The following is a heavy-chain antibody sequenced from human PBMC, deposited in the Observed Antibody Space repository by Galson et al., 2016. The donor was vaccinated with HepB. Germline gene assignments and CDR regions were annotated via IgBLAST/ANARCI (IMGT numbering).Heavy chain of an antibody. J-gene: IGHJ4*02. Sequence: SVKVSCKASADTFSNYAISWVRQAPGQGLEWMGGVLPMFDTSNYAQRFQGRVTITADKSTSTAYMELRSLRSEDTAVYYCARTTVVATLRYFDYWGQGTLVTVSS. V-gene: IGHV1-69*06. CDR2: VLPMFDTS. CDR1: ADTFSNYA. CDR3: ARTTVVATLRYFDY. D-gene: IGHD2-21*01.